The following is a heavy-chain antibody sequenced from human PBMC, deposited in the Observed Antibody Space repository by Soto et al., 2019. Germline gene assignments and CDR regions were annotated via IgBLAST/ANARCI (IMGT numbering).Heavy chain of an antibody. V-gene: IGHV3-23*01. CDR3: AKDSVDVVATGRGYFDS. D-gene: IGHD5-12*01. J-gene: IGHJ4*02. CDR1: GFTFTYHA. Sequence: EVQLLQSGGGVVQPGGCLRLSCAASGFTFTYHAMSWVRQAPGKGLEWVSGLTGRGGNTFYADSVKGRFTISRDNTKNILYLEMNNLRAEDTALYFCAKDSVDVVATGRGYFDSWGQGTLVTVSP. CDR2: LTGRGGNT.